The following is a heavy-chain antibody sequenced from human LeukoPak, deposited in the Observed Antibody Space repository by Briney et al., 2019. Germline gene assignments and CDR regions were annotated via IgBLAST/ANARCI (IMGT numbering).Heavy chain of an antibody. CDR1: GGSFSGYY. CDR3: ARDYDFWSGLFIHSTPYFDY. Sequence: PSETLSLTCAVYGGSFSGYYWSWIRQPPGKGLEWIGEINHSGSTNYNPSLKSRVTISVDTSKNQFSLKLSSVTAADTAVYYCARDYDFWSGLFIHSTPYFDYWGQGTLVTVSS. CDR2: INHSGST. D-gene: IGHD3-3*01. J-gene: IGHJ4*02. V-gene: IGHV4-34*01.